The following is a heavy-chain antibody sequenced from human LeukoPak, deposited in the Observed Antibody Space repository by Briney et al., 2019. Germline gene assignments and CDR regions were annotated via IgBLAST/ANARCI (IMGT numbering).Heavy chain of an antibody. CDR3: ARDAFDTAMAHFDY. CDR1: GYTFTSYD. CDR2: MNPNSGNT. D-gene: IGHD5-18*01. V-gene: IGHV1-8*01. Sequence: ASVKVSCKASGYTFTSYDINWVRQATGQGLEWMGWMNPNSGNTGYAQKFQGRVTMTRNTSISTAYMELSSLRSEDTAVYYCARDAFDTAMAHFDYWGQGTLVTVSS. J-gene: IGHJ4*02.